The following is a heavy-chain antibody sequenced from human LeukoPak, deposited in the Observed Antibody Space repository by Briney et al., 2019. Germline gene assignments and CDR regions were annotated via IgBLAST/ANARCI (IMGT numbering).Heavy chain of an antibody. CDR2: IYYSGST. Sequence: PSETLSLTCTVSGGSISSYYWSWIRQPPGKGLEWIGSIYYSGSTYYNPSLKSRVTISVDTSKNQFSLRLSSVTAADTAVYYCARVTIAAAGTSFDYWGQGTLVTVSS. V-gene: IGHV4-59*12. D-gene: IGHD6-13*01. CDR3: ARVTIAAAGTSFDY. J-gene: IGHJ4*02. CDR1: GGSISSYY.